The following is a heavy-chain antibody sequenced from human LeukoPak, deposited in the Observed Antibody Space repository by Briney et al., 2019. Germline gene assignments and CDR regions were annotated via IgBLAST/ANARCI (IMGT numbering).Heavy chain of an antibody. CDR3: ARNYYDIGYFDY. CDR2: ISYSGST. D-gene: IGHD3-22*01. V-gene: IGHV4-39*01. J-gene: IGHJ4*02. Sequence: SETLSLTCTVSGGSISSSSYYWGWIRQPPGKGLEWIGNISYSGSTYYNPSLKNRVTISVDTSKNQFSLKLSSVTAADTAVYYCARNYYDIGYFDYWGQGTLVTVSS. CDR1: GGSISSSSYY.